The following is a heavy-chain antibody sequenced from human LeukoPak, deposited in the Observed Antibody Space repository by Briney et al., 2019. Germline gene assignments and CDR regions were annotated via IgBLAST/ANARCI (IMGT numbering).Heavy chain of an antibody. J-gene: IGHJ4*02. CDR3: ARDEDYGIFVNIDY. CDR2: ISNYNGNT. Sequence: ASVKVSCKASGGTFSSYAISWVRQAPGQGPEWMGWISNYNGNTKSAQKFQGRVTMTTDTSTSTAYMELRSLRSDDTAVYYCARDEDYGIFVNIDYWGQGTLVTVSS. V-gene: IGHV1-18*01. CDR1: GGTFSSYA. D-gene: IGHD4-17*01.